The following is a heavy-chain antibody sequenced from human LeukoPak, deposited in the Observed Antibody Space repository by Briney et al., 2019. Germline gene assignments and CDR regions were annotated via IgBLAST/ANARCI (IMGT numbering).Heavy chain of an antibody. Sequence: PSETLSLTCAVYGGSFSGYYWSWIRQPPGKGLEWIGEINHSGSTNYNPSLKSRVTISVDTSKNQFSLKLSSVTAADTAVYYCAREGLYDSSGYYRPVDYWGQGTLVTVSS. V-gene: IGHV4-34*01. CDR3: AREGLYDSSGYYRPVDY. J-gene: IGHJ4*02. D-gene: IGHD3-22*01. CDR2: INHSGST. CDR1: GGSFSGYY.